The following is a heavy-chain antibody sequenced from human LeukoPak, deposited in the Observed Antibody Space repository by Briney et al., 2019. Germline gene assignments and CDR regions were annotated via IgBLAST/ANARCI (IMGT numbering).Heavy chain of an antibody. J-gene: IGHJ4*02. D-gene: IGHD6-13*01. CDR1: GGSFSGYY. Sequence: PSETLSLTCAVYGGSFSGYYWSWIRQPPGKGPEWIGGIYYSGSTYYNPSLKSRVTISVDTSKNQFSLKLSSVTAADTAVYYCARWYSSSWPIDYWGQGTLVTVSS. CDR3: ARWYSSSWPIDY. CDR2: IYYSGST. V-gene: IGHV4-34*01.